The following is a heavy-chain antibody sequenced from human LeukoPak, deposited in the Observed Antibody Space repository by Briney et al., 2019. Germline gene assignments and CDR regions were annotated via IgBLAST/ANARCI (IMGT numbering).Heavy chain of an antibody. Sequence: EASVKVSCKASGGTFSSYAISWVRQAPGQGLEWMGIINPSGGSTSYAQKFQGRVTMTRDTSTSTVYMELSSLRSEDTAVYYCARPLFTMTKHAVAALGYWGQGTLVTVSS. CDR2: INPSGGST. J-gene: IGHJ4*02. D-gene: IGHD6-19*01. CDR1: GGTFSSYA. CDR3: ARPLFTMTKHAVAALGY. V-gene: IGHV1-46*01.